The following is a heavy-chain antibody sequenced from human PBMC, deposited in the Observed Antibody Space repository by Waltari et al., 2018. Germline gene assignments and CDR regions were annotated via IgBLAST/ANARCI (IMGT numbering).Heavy chain of an antibody. D-gene: IGHD5-12*01. J-gene: IGHJ3*01. CDR1: GGPFSSVG. CDR2: ISPMPGIT. CDR3: ARRVSTKGAFEV. V-gene: IGHV1-69*02. Sequence: QVQLVQSGPEVKQPGSSVKVSCKSSGGPFSSVGLHWLRQAPGQGLEWMGKISPMPGITDYEQKFQGRLRITADRSTTTGYMELRSLGTEDTAIYYCARRVSTKGAFEVWGRGTLVTVSP.